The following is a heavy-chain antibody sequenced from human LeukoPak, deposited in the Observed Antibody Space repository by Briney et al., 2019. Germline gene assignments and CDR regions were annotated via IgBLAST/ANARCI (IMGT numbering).Heavy chain of an antibody. V-gene: IGHV1-69*04. J-gene: IGHJ5*02. CDR1: GGTFSSYA. Sequence: SVKVSCKASGGTFSSYAISWVGQAPGQGLEWMGRIIPIFGIANYAQKFQGRVTITADKATSTAYMELSSLRSEDTAVYYCARVADYTHNWFDPWGQGTLVTVSS. CDR2: IIPIFGIA. D-gene: IGHD3-3*01. CDR3: ARVADYTHNWFDP.